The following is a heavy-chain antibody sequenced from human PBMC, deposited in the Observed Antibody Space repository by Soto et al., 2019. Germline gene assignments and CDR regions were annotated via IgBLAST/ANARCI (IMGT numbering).Heavy chain of an antibody. CDR3: ARGGGCSSTSCRRNWFDP. V-gene: IGHV4-59*01. CDR1: GGSISSYY. D-gene: IGHD2-2*01. CDR2: IYYSGST. Sequence: ETLSLTCTVSGGSISSYYWSWIRQPPGKGLEWIGYIYYSGSTNYNPSLKSRVTISVDTSKNQFSLKLSSVTAADTAVYYCARGGGCSSTSCRRNWFDPWGQGTLVTVSS. J-gene: IGHJ5*02.